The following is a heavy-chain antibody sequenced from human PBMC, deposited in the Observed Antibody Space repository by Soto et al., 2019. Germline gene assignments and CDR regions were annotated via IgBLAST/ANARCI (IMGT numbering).Heavy chain of an antibody. D-gene: IGHD2-8*01. CDR1: GGSMSRGDYY. CDR2: IYHTGST. V-gene: IGHV4-30-4*01. Sequence: SETLSLTCTVSGGSMSRGDYYWIWIRQPPGKGLEWIGFIYHTGSTYYSPSLKSRVTISVDTSKNQFYLKVNSVTAADTAVYYCARDIMGTNYYYYGMDVWGQGTTVTVSS. CDR3: ARDIMGTNYYYYGMDV. J-gene: IGHJ6*02.